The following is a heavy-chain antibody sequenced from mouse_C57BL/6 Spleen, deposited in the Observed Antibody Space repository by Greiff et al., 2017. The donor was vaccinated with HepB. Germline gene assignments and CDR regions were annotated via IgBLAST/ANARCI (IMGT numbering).Heavy chain of an antibody. CDR3: TRGVTTGAWFAY. CDR2: IRNKANNHAT. D-gene: IGHD2-2*01. V-gene: IGHV6-6*01. CDR1: GFTFSDAW. Sequence: EVKLQESGGGLVQPGGSMKLSCAASGFTFSDAWMDWVRQSPEKGLEWVAEIRNKANNHATYYAESVKGRFTISRDDSKSSVYLQMNSLRAEDTGIYYCTRGVTTGAWFAYWGQGTLVTVSA. J-gene: IGHJ3*01.